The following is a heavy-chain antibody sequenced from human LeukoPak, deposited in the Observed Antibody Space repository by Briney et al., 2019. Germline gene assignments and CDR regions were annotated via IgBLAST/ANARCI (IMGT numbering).Heavy chain of an antibody. CDR3: ARSRGWFDP. D-gene: IGHD6-25*01. CDR2: ISSDGRNK. J-gene: IGHJ5*02. CDR1: GFTFSDYG. Sequence: QAGGSLRLSCAASGFTFSDYGMHWVRRAPGKGLEWVATISSDGRNKNYGDSVKGRFTISRDNSMNTLYLQMNSLRTEDTAVYYCARSRGWFDPWGQGTLVTVSS. V-gene: IGHV3-30*03.